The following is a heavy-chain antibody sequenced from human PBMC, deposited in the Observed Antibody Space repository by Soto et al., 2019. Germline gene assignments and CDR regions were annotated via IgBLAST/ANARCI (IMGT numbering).Heavy chain of an antibody. CDR1: GGSFSGYY. CDR3: AGGRIVVVTDARRIHTWFDP. J-gene: IGHJ5*02. Sequence: SETLSLTCAVYGGSFSGYYWSWIRQPPGKGLEWIGEINHSGSTNYNPSLKSRVTISVDTSKNQFSLKLSSVTAAETAVYYCAGGRIVVVTDARRIHTWFDPWGQGTLVTVSS. CDR2: INHSGST. V-gene: IGHV4-34*01. D-gene: IGHD2-2*01.